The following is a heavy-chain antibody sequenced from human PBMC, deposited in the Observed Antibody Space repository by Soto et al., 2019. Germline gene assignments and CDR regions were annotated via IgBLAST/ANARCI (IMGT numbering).Heavy chain of an antibody. CDR2: ISAYNGNT. CDR1: GYTFISYG. D-gene: IGHD3-10*01. V-gene: IGHV1-18*04. Sequence: QGQLVQSGAEVKKPGASVKVSCKASGYTFISYGISWVRQAPGQGLEWMGWISAYNGNTNYAQKVQGRVTMTTDTSTSTAYMELKSLRSDDTAVYYCARDFVPGRMVRGVSAFDIWGQGTMVTVSS. CDR3: ARDFVPGRMVRGVSAFDI. J-gene: IGHJ3*02.